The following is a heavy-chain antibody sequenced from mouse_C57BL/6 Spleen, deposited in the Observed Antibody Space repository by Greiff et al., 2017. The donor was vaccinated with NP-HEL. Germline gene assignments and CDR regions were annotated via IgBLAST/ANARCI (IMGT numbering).Heavy chain of an antibody. CDR3: TRITTTARYYAMDY. Sequence: VQLQQSGAELVRPGASVKLSCTASGFNIKDDYMHWVKQRPEQGLEWIGWIDPENGDTEYASKFQGKASLTADTSSNTAYLQLSSLTSEDTAVYYCTRITTTARYYAMDYWGQGTSVTVSS. V-gene: IGHV14-4*01. J-gene: IGHJ4*01. CDR1: GFNIKDDY. D-gene: IGHD2-4*01. CDR2: IDPENGDT.